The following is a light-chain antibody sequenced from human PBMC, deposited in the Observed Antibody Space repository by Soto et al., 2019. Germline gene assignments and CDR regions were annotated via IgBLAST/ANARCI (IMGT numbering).Light chain of an antibody. CDR3: QQYNSYST. V-gene: IGKV1-5*01. Sequence: DIRLTQSAFTLSASVEDRVTLTCRASQSISSWLAWYQQKPGKAPKLPIYDASSLESGVPSRFSGSGSGTEFTLTISSLQPDDFATYYCQQYNSYSTFGQGTKVDIK. CDR2: DAS. J-gene: IGKJ1*01. CDR1: QSISSW.